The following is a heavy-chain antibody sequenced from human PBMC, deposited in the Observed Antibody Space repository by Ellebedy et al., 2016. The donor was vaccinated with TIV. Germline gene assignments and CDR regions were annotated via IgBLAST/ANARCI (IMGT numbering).Heavy chain of an antibody. D-gene: IGHD3-22*01. J-gene: IGHJ4*02. CDR1: GFSVSSHY. Sequence: PGGSLRLSCAVSGFSVSSHYLSWVRQAPGKGLEWVSLIYTGGSTYYADSVKGRVTISRDDSMNTLYLQMNSLRDEDTAVYYCARDQETGITVVVVDRFDSWGQGTQVTVSS. CDR3: ARDQETGITVVVVDRFDS. CDR2: IYTGGST. V-gene: IGHV3-53*01.